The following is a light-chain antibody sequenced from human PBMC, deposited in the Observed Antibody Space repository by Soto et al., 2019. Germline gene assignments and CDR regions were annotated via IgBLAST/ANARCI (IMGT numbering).Light chain of an antibody. Sequence: QPVLTQSSSASASLGSSVKLTCTLSSGHSSYIIAWHQQQPGKAPRYLMKLESSGSYNKGSGVPDRFSGSSSGADRYLTISNLQFEDEADYYCETWDSNTRVFGGGTKLTVI. J-gene: IGLJ3*02. CDR3: ETWDSNTRV. V-gene: IGLV4-60*02. CDR2: LESSGSY. CDR1: SGHSSYI.